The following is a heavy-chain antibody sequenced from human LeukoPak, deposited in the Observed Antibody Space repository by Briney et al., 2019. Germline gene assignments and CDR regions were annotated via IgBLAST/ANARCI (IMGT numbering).Heavy chain of an antibody. CDR2: IWYDGSNK. J-gene: IGHJ3*01. CDR1: GFTFSNYG. D-gene: IGHD7-27*01. CDR3: ARDYQGWGWRDALDL. Sequence: GGSLRLSCAASGFTFSNYGMHWVRQAPGKGLEWVAVIWYDGSNKHYGASVKGRSTISRDNSKNTLYLQMNSLSAEDTGVYYCARDYQGWGWRDALDLWGQGTMVTVSS. V-gene: IGHV3-33*01.